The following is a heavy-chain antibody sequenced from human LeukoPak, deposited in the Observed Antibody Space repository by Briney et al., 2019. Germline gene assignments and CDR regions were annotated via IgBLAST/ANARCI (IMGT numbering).Heavy chain of an antibody. J-gene: IGHJ4*02. CDR3: ARDQYYYDSSGSLFDY. Sequence: SETLSLTCTVSGGSISSYYWSWIRQPAGKGLEWIGRIYTSGSTNYNPSLKSRVTMSVDTSKNQFSLKLSSVTAADTAVYYCARDQYYYDSSGSLFDYWGQGTLATVSS. V-gene: IGHV4-4*07. D-gene: IGHD3-22*01. CDR1: GGSISSYY. CDR2: IYTSGST.